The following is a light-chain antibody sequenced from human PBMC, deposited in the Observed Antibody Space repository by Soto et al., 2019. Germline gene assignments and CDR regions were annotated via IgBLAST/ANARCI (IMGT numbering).Light chain of an antibody. J-gene: IGKJ1*01. V-gene: IGKV3-20*01. Sequence: EILLTQSPGTLSLSPGERATLSCRASQSVSSIYLGWYQQKPGQAPRLLIYGASSRATGIPDRFSGSGSGTDFTLTISRLEPEDFAVYYCQQYGDSTGWTFGQGTKV. CDR1: QSVSSIY. CDR3: QQYGDSTGWT. CDR2: GAS.